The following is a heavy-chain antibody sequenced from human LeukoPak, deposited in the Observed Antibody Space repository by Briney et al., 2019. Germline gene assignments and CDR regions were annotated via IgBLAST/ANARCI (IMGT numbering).Heavy chain of an antibody. CDR2: IYPGGSDA. Sequence: GESLKISCKGSGYSFTSYWIGWVRQMPGKGLEWMGIIYPGGSDAGYSPSFQGQVTISADKSISTAYLQWSSLKASDTAMYYCARQEGGVVGATGAYFDYWGQGTLVTVSS. J-gene: IGHJ4*02. D-gene: IGHD1-26*01. V-gene: IGHV5-51*01. CDR3: ARQEGGVVGATGAYFDY. CDR1: GYSFTSYW.